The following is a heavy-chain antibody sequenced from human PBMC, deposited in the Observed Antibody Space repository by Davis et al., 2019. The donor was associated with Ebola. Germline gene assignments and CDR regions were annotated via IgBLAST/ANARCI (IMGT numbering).Heavy chain of an antibody. V-gene: IGHV3-43*01. CDR1: GFTFDDYT. CDR3: ARGLGYCGGDCYCYYYYGMDV. D-gene: IGHD2-21*02. Sequence: PGGSLRLSCAASGFTFDDYTMHWVRQAPGKGLEWVSLISWDGGSTYYADSVKGRFTISRDNSKNTLYLQMNSLRAEDTAVYYCARGLGYCGGDCYCYYYYGMDVWGQGTTVTVSS. CDR2: ISWDGGST. J-gene: IGHJ6*02.